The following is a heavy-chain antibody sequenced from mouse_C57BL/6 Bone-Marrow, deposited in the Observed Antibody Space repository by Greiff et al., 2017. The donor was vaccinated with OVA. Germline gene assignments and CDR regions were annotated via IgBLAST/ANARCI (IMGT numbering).Heavy chain of an antibody. CDR1: GYTFTDYE. V-gene: IGHV1-15*01. CDR2: IDPETGGT. CDR3: TRMGFPYNYGSNYAMDY. J-gene: IGHJ4*01. D-gene: IGHD1-1*01. Sequence: VQLQQSGAELVRPGASVTLSCKASGYTFTDYEMHWVKQTPVHGLEWIGAIDPETGGTAYNQKFKGKAILTADKSSSTAYMELRSLTSEDTAVYYCTRMGFPYNYGSNYAMDYWGQGTSVTVSS.